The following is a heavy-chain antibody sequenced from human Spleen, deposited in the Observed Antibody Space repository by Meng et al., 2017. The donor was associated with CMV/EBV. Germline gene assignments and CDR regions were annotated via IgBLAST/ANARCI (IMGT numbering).Heavy chain of an antibody. D-gene: IGHD6-19*01. CDR1: GFTFSNAW. J-gene: IGHJ6*02. Sequence: GESLKISCAASGFTFSNAWMSWVRQAPGKGLEWVGRIKSKTDGGTTDYAAPVKGRFTISRDDSKNTLYLQMNSLKTEDTAVYYCADLAEAFGMDVWGQGTTVTVSS. CDR3: ADLAEAFGMDV. CDR2: IKSKTDGGTT. V-gene: IGHV3-15*01.